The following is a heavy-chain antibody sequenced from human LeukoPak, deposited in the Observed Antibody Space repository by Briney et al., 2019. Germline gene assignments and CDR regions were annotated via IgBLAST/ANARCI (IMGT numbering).Heavy chain of an antibody. J-gene: IGHJ6*02. V-gene: IGHV3-30*18. CDR1: GFTFSSYG. CDR3: AKEINGDWGYYYYYYGMDV. D-gene: IGHD4-17*01. Sequence: PGGSLRLSCAASGFTFSSYGMHWVRQAPGKGLEWVAVISYDGSNKYYADSVKGRFTISRDNSKNTLYLQMNSLRAEDTAVYYCAKEINGDWGYYYYYYGMDVWGQGTTVTDSS. CDR2: ISYDGSNK.